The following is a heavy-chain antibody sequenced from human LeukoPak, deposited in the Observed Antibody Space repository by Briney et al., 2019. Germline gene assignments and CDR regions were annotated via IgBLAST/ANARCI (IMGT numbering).Heavy chain of an antibody. CDR3: VRAQGIRYFDWLSYLDY. Sequence: GGSLRLSCAASGFTFSDYYMSWIRQAPGKGLEWVSYISSSSSYTNYADSVKGRFTISRDNAKNSLYLQMNSLRAEDTAVYYCVRAQGIRYFDWLSYLDYWGQGTLVTVSS. CDR1: GFTFSDYY. J-gene: IGHJ4*02. V-gene: IGHV3-11*06. D-gene: IGHD3-9*01. CDR2: ISSSSSYT.